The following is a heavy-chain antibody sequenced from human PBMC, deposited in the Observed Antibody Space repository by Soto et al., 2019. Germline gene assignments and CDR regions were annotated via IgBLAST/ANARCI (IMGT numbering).Heavy chain of an antibody. CDR3: ARDIGFGEYGY. CDR1: GYTFTSYG. Sequence: QVQLVQSGAEVKKPGASVKVSCKASGYTFTSYGISWVRQAPGQGLEWMGWISAYNGNTNYAQKLKSRVTMTSDTSTSTDHMELRSLRSDDTAVYYCARDIGFGEYGYWGQGNLVTFSS. V-gene: IGHV1-18*01. J-gene: IGHJ4*02. D-gene: IGHD3-10*01. CDR2: ISAYNGNT.